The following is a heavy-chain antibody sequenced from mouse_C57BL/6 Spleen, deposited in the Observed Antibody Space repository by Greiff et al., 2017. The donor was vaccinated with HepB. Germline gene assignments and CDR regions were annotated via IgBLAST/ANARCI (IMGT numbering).Heavy chain of an antibody. CDR1: GYTFTEYT. Sequence: VQLKESGAELVKPGASVKLSCKASGYTFTEYTIHWVKQRSGQGLEWIGWFYPGSGSIKYNEKFKDKATLTADKSSSTVYMELSRLTSEDSAVYFCERHEVGVREPYYAMDYWGQGTSVTVSS. CDR2: FYPGSGSI. CDR3: ERHEVGVREPYYAMDY. V-gene: IGHV1-62-2*01. D-gene: IGHD2-14*01. J-gene: IGHJ4*01.